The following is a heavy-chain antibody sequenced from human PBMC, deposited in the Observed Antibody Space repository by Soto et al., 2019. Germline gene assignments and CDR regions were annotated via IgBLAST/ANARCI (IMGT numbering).Heavy chain of an antibody. CDR2: IIPIFGTA. Sequence: QVQLVQSGAEVKKPGSSVKVSCNAYGGTFSSYAISWVRQAPGQGLEWMGGIIPIFGTANYAQKFQGRVTITADESTSTAYMELSSLRSEDTAVYYCARVLKGYYDSSGYAFDIWGQGTMVTVSS. J-gene: IGHJ3*02. D-gene: IGHD3-22*01. CDR1: GGTFSSYA. CDR3: ARVLKGYYDSSGYAFDI. V-gene: IGHV1-69*01.